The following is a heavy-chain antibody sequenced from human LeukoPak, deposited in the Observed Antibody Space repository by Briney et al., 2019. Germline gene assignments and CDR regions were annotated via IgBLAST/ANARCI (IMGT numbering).Heavy chain of an antibody. V-gene: IGHV3-20*04. J-gene: IGHJ4*02. CDR2: INWNGGST. Sequence: RPAGTLSLTCAASGFTFGDNGMSWFGQAPGERLEWVSGINWNGGSTGYTDSVKGRFTISRDNAKNYLYLQMNSLSAEDTALYYCARGVYGSGSSRPDYWGQGTLVTVSS. CDR3: ARGVYGSGSSRPDY. CDR1: GFTFGDNG. D-gene: IGHD3-10*01.